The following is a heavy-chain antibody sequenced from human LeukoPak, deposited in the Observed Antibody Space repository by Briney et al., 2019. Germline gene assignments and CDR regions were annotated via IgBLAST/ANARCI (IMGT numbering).Heavy chain of an antibody. CDR1: GGTFSSYA. CDR3: ARDRRDDAFDM. CDR2: IIPIFGTA. Sequence: GASVKVSCKASGGTFSSYAISWVRQAPGQGLEWMGRIIPIFGTANYAQKFQGRVTITTDESTSTAYMELRSLRSDDTAVYYCARDRRDDAFDMWGQGTMVTVSS. V-gene: IGHV1-69*05. J-gene: IGHJ3*02.